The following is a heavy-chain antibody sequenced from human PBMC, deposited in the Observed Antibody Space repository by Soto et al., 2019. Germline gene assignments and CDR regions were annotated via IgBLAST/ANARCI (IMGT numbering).Heavy chain of an antibody. CDR3: AREGFWYSYYSYFDY. V-gene: IGHV3-23*01. D-gene: IGHD3-3*01. J-gene: IGHJ4*02. Sequence: EVQLLESGGGLVQPGGSLRLSCAASGFTFSSYAMSWVRQAPGKGLEWVSSISGSGGSTYYADSVKGRFTVSRDNSKNTLYLQMNSLRADDTAVYYCAREGFWYSYYSYFDYWGQGTLVTVSS. CDR1: GFTFSSYA. CDR2: ISGSGGST.